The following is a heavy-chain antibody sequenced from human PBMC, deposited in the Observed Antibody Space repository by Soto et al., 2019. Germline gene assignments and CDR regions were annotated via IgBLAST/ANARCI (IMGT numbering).Heavy chain of an antibody. V-gene: IGHV4-39*01. Sequence: QLQLQESGPGLVTPSETLSLTCSVSGGSMSGRSYYWAWVRQPPGKGLEWIGSIYYAGNTYYNPSLKSRVTISVDMSKNQFSLKLNSVTAADTAVYYCTRHASLYNSSWYFDLDSWGQGILVTVSS. CDR1: GGSMSGRSYY. J-gene: IGHJ4*02. CDR2: IYYAGNT. D-gene: IGHD6-13*01. CDR3: TRHASLYNSSWYFDLDS.